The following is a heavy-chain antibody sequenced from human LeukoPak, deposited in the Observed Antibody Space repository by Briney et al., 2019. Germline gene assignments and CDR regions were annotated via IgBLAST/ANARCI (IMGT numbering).Heavy chain of an antibody. CDR2: ISSTSRTI. V-gene: IGHV3-48*01. CDR1: GFTFSSYS. Sequence: QTGGSLRLSCAASGFTFSSYSMNWARQAPGKGLEWVSYISSTSRTIYYADSVNGRFTISRDNAKISLYLQMNSLRAEDTAVYYCARYVYGDFGSDSWGRGTLVRVFS. D-gene: IGHD4-17*01. J-gene: IGHJ4*02. CDR3: ARYVYGDFGSDS.